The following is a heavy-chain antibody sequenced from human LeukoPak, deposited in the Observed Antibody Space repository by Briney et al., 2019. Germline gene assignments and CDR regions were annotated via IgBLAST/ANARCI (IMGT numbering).Heavy chain of an antibody. CDR1: GYSFTNYW. V-gene: IGHV5-51*01. D-gene: IGHD5-18*01. CDR2: IYPGDSDT. CDR3: ARHLRLWQNWFDP. J-gene: IGHJ5*02. Sequence: GESLKISCKGSGYSFTNYWIGWVRQMPGKGPEWXXIIYPGDSDTRYSPSFQGQVTISADKSISTAYLQWSSLKASDTAMYYCARHLRLWQNWFDPWGQGTLVTVSS.